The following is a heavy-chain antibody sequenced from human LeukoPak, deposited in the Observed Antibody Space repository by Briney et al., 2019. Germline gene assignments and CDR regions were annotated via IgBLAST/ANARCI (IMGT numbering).Heavy chain of an antibody. CDR2: INAGNGDT. J-gene: IGHJ6*04. CDR1: GYTFTSYA. D-gene: IGHD3-9*01. CDR3: ARGRYFDWLDYYYGMDV. Sequence: ASVKVSCKASGYTFTSYAMHWVRQAPGQRREWMGWINAGNGDTKYSQKFQGRVTITRDTSASTAYMELSSLRSADTAVYYCARGRYFDWLDYYYGMDVWGKGTTVTVSS. V-gene: IGHV1-3*01.